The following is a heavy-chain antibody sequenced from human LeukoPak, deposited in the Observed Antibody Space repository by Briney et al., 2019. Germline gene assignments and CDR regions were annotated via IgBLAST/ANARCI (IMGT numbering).Heavy chain of an antibody. Sequence: ASVKVSCKASGYTFTSSYIHWVRQAPGQGLEWMGMIYPRDGSTSYAQKFQGRVTVTRDTSTSTVHMELSGLRSEDTAVYYCARDQEGFDYWGQGTLVTASS. V-gene: IGHV1-46*01. CDR2: IYPRDGST. J-gene: IGHJ4*02. CDR3: ARDQEGFDY. CDR1: GYTFTSSY.